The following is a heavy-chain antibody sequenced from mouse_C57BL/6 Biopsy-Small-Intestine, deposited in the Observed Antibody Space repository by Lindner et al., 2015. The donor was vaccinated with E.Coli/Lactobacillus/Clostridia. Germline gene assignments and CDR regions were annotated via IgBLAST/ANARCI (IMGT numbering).Heavy chain of an antibody. CDR3: ARTTTVVPDY. J-gene: IGHJ2*01. D-gene: IGHD1-1*01. Sequence: VQLQESGGGLVKPGGSLKLSCAASGFTFSDYGMHWVRQAPEKGLEWVAYISSGSSTIYYADTVKGRFTISRDNAKNTLFLQMTSLRSEDTAMYYCARTTTVVPDYWGQGTTITVSS. CDR1: GFTFSDYG. V-gene: IGHV5-17*01. CDR2: ISSGSSTI.